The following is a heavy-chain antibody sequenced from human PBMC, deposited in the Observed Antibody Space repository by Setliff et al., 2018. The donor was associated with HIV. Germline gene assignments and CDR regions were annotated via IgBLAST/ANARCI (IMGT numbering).Heavy chain of an antibody. J-gene: IGHJ1*01. CDR3: ASTYCGGDCYSRYFQH. CDR2: IYYSGST. Sequence: SETLSLTCTVSGGSISSHYWSWIRQPPGKGLEWIGSIYYSGSTNYNPSLKSRVPISVDTSKNQFSLKLSSVTAADTAVYYCASTYCGGDCYSRYFQHWGQGTLVTVSS. V-gene: IGHV4-59*11. CDR1: GGSISSHY. D-gene: IGHD2-21*02.